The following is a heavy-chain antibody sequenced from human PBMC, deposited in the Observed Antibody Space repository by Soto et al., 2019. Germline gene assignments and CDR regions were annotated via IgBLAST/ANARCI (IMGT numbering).Heavy chain of an antibody. D-gene: IGHD3-10*01. Sequence: ASVKVSCKASGYSFMSYPLHWVRQDPGQRPEWMGWINAGDDITQFSQKFQGRLTFTRDTSASTGYMELRSLRSEDTAVYYCARGPFTLVRGVIPYLDVWGQGTTVTVSS. J-gene: IGHJ6*02. CDR1: GYSFMSYP. CDR2: INAGDDIT. V-gene: IGHV1-3*01. CDR3: ARGPFTLVRGVIPYLDV.